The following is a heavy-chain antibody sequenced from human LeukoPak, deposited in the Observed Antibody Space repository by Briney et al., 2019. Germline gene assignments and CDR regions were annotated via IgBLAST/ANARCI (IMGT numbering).Heavy chain of an antibody. CDR1: GFTFSSYG. D-gene: IGHD6-19*01. Sequence: GGSLRLSCAASGFTFSSYGMHWVRQAPGKGLEWVAVISYDGSNKYYADSVKGRFTISRDNSKNTLYLQMNSLRADDTAVYYCARVASDSSGWYHFDYWGQGTLVTVSS. J-gene: IGHJ4*02. V-gene: IGHV3-30*03. CDR3: ARVASDSSGWYHFDY. CDR2: ISYDGSNK.